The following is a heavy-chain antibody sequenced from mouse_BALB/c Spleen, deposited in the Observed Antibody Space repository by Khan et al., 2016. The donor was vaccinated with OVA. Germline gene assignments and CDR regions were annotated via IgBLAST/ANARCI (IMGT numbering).Heavy chain of an antibody. J-gene: IGHJ3*01. CDR3: VRDGAYHRNDGWFAY. Sequence: VQLQQSGAELARPGASVKMSCKASGYTFTSYTIHWIKKRPGQGLEWIGYINPSNGYTNYNQKFKDKATLTTDKSSNTAYLQLSNLTSDDSAVYNCVRDGAYHRNDGWFAYWGQGTLVTVSA. CDR1: GYTFTSYT. CDR2: INPSNGYT. V-gene: IGHV1-4*01. D-gene: IGHD2-14*01.